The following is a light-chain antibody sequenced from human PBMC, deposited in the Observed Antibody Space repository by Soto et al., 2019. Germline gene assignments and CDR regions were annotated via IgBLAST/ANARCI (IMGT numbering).Light chain of an antibody. CDR1: QGIRNY. V-gene: IGKV1-27*01. J-gene: IGKJ4*01. CDR2: AAT. CDR3: QKYDSAPLT. Sequence: DIQTTQSPSSLSASIGDRVTITCRASQGIRNYLAWYQQKPGKVPKLLIHAATTLQSGVPSRFSGSGSGTDFTLTIGSLQPEDVATYFCQKYDSAPLTFGGGTKVEL.